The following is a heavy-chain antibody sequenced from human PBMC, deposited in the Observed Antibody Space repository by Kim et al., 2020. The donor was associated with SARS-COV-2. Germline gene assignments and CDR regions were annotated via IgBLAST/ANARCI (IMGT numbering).Heavy chain of an antibody. V-gene: IGHV3-9*01. CDR1: GFTFDDYA. CDR3: ANWVTMMRGFQH. J-gene: IGHJ1*01. D-gene: IGHD3-22*01. Sequence: GGSLRLSCAASGFTFDDYAMHWVRQAPGKGLEWVSGISWNSGSIGYADSVKGRFTTSRDNAKNSLYLQMNSLRAEDTALYYCANWVTMMRGFQHWGQGTLVTVSS. CDR2: ISWNSGSI.